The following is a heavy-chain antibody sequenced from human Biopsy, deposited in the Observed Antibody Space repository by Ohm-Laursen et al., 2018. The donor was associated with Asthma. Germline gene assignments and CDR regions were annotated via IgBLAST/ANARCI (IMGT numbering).Heavy chain of an antibody. CDR2: ISYDGNHK. J-gene: IGHJ4*02. V-gene: IGHV3-30*18. CDR3: AKRRGYSGHDNDY. Sequence: RSLRPSCSASGFMFRSFGMHWVRQAPGKGLEWVAVISYDGNHKFYEDSVKGRFTISRDNSKNTLYLQMNSLRTEDTAVYYCAKRRGYSGHDNDYWGQGTLVIVSS. D-gene: IGHD5-12*01. CDR1: GFMFRSFG.